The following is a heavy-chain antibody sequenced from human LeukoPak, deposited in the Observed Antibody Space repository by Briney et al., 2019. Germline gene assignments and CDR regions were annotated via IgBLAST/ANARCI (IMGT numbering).Heavy chain of an antibody. CDR3: ARGDSGRGSSWYGWVFDY. CDR2: INTYNGNT. V-gene: IGHV1-18*01. CDR1: GYIFTSYG. J-gene: IGHJ4*02. D-gene: IGHD6-13*01. Sequence: ASVKVSCKASGYIFTSYGISWVRQAPGQGLEWMGWINTYNGNTKYAQKVQGRVTMTTDTSTSTAYMEVRSLTSDDTAVYYCARGDSGRGSSWYGWVFDYWGQGTLVTVSS.